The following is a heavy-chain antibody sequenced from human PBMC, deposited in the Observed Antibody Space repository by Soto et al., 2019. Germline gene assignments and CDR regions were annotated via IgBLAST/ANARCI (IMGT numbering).Heavy chain of an antibody. CDR3: AREDGVVGSSSAFDH. J-gene: IGHJ4*02. CDR2: INGRSNYV. D-gene: IGHD1-26*01. V-gene: IGHV3-21*01. CDR1: GFTFSTYT. Sequence: EVQVVESGGGLVKPGGSLRLSCVFSGFTFSTYTMNRVRQAPGKGLEWVSSINGRSNYVYYADSVKGRFTISRDNAKNSLYLQMNRLRAEDTAIYYCAREDGVVGSSSAFDHWGLGTLVTVSS.